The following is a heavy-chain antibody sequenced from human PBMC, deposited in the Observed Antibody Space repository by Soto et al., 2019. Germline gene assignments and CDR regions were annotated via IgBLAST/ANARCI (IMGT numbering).Heavy chain of an antibody. V-gene: IGHV1-18*01. CDR2: INGYNGNT. D-gene: IGHD3-16*01. CDR1: GYTFSRSG. J-gene: IGHJ6*02. CDR3: ARMGDVPYYYYGMDV. Sequence: QVQLVQSGAEVKKPGASVKVSCKASGYTFSRSGISWVRQAPGQGLEWMGWINGYNGNTNYTQKMHGRITMTTDTPTSTAYMELRSLRSDDTAVYYCARMGDVPYYYYGMDVWGQRTTVIVSS.